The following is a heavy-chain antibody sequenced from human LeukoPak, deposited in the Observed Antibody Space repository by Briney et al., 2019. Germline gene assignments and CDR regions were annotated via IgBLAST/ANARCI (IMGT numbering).Heavy chain of an antibody. Sequence: GGSLRLSCAAPGFTFSSYGMHWVRQAPGKGLEWVAFIRYDGSNKYYADSVKGRFTISRDNSKNTLYLQMNSLRAEDTAVYYCAKVILVDTAMVTVTYYYYYMDVWGKGTTVTVSS. CDR2: IRYDGSNK. D-gene: IGHD5-18*01. V-gene: IGHV3-30*02. CDR1: GFTFSSYG. CDR3: AKVILVDTAMVTVTYYYYYMDV. J-gene: IGHJ6*03.